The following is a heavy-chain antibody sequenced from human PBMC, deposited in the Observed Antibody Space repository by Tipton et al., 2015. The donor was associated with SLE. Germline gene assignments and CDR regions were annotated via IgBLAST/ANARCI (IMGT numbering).Heavy chain of an antibody. J-gene: IGHJ4*02. CDR2: IYSGGST. D-gene: IGHD3-16*01. CDR3: ARGGYYDYAPPDF. Sequence: SLRLSCAASGFTVSSNYMSWVRQAPGKGLEWVSVIYSGGSTYYADSVKGRFTISRDNSKNTLYLQMNSLRAEDTAVYYCARGGYYDYAPPDFWGQGTLVTVSS. CDR1: GFTVSSNY. V-gene: IGHV3-53*05.